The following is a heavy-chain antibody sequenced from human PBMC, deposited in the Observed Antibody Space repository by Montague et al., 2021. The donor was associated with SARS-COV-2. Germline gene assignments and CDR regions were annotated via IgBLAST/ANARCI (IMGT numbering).Heavy chain of an antibody. CDR2: FYTTGST. Sequence: SETLSLTCTVSGGSISSYYWSWIRQPAGKGLEWIGRFYTTGSTNYNPSLKSRVTMSVDTSKNQFSLKLSSVTAADTAVYCCARSTFYSSGWWDNWYFDLWGRGTLVTVSS. V-gene: IGHV4-4*07. CDR1: GGSISSYY. J-gene: IGHJ2*01. D-gene: IGHD6-19*01. CDR3: ARSTFYSSGWWDNWYFDL.